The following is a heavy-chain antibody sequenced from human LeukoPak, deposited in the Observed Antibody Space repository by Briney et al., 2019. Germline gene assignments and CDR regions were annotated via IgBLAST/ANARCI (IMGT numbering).Heavy chain of an antibody. V-gene: IGHV4-39*01. J-gene: IGHJ4*02. Sequence: SETLSLTCTVSGGSITTGGHYWGWIRQPPGKGLEWIGSIDYRERTTYNPSLKSRVTISADTSKNQFPLQLSSVTVTDTAVYYCANYVSGTMRDYWGQGTLVTVSS. D-gene: IGHD3-16*01. CDR3: ANYVSGTMRDY. CDR1: GGSITTGGHY. CDR2: IDYRERT.